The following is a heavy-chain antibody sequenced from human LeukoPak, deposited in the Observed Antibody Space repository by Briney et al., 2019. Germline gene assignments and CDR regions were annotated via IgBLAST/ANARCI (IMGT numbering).Heavy chain of an antibody. Sequence: ASVKVSCKASGYTFTSYDINWVRQATGQGLEWMGWMNPNSGNTGYAQKFQGRVTITRNTSISTAYMELSSLRSEDTAVYYCARGGWVDYSNYFQHWGQGTLVTVSS. D-gene: IGHD4-11*01. J-gene: IGHJ1*01. CDR2: MNPNSGNT. CDR1: GYTFTSYD. CDR3: ARGGWVDYSNYFQH. V-gene: IGHV1-8*03.